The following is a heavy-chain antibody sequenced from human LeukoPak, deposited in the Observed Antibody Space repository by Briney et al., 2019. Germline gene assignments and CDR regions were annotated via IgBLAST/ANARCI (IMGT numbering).Heavy chain of an antibody. D-gene: IGHD4-17*01. CDR1: GYSFNGYY. V-gene: IGHV1-2*02. Sequence: ASVKVSCKASGYSFNGYYLNWVRQAPGQGLEWMGWINSNSGGTNYAQKFQGRVTMTRDTSISTAYMELSRLRSDDTAVYYCARVRGSYGDYVDYWGQGTLVTVSS. CDR3: ARVRGSYGDYVDY. CDR2: INSNSGGT. J-gene: IGHJ4*02.